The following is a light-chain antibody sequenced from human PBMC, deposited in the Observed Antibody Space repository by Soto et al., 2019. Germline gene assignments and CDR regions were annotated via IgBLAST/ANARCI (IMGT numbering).Light chain of an antibody. CDR1: QCVSSSY. Sequence: EIVLTQSPGTLSLSPGERATLSCRASQCVSSSYLAWYQQKPGQAPRLLIYGASSRATGIPDRFSGSGSGTDFTLTISRLEPEDFAVYYCQQYGSSRRTFGQGTKV. V-gene: IGKV3-20*01. J-gene: IGKJ1*01. CDR2: GAS. CDR3: QQYGSSRRT.